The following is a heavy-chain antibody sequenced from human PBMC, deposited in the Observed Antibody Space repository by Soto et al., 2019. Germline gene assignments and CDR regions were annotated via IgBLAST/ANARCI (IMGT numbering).Heavy chain of an antibody. V-gene: IGHV1-18*04. CDR2: ISAYNGNT. J-gene: IGHJ6*02. Sequence: GASVKVSCKASGYTFTSYGISWVRQAPGQGLEWMGWISAYNGNTNYAQKLQGRVTMTTDTSTSTAYMELRSLRSDDTAVYYCARDGMMVLAATQDYYYGMDVWGQGTTVTVSS. D-gene: IGHD2-15*01. CDR3: ARDGMMVLAATQDYYYGMDV. CDR1: GYTFTSYG.